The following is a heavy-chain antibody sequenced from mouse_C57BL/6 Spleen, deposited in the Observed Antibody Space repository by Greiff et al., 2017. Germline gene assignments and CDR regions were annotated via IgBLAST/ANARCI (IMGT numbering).Heavy chain of an antibody. CDR1: GFTFNTYA. Sequence: EVKLVESGGGLVQPKGSLKLSCAASGFTFNTYAMHWVRQAPGKGLEWVARIRSKSSNYATYYADSVKDRFTISRDDSQSMLYLQMNNLKTEDTAMYYWVRDGFYDGYPYYFDYWVQGTTLTVSS. D-gene: IGHD2-3*01. J-gene: IGHJ2*01. V-gene: IGHV10-3*01. CDR2: IRSKSSNYAT. CDR3: VRDGFYDGYPYYFDY.